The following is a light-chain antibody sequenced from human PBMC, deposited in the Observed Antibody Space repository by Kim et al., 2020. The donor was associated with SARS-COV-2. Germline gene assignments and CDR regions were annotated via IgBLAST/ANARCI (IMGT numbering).Light chain of an antibody. Sequence: QSVLTKPHSASGTPGQRVTISCSGSSSNIGSNYVYWYQQLPGTAPKLLIYRNNQRPSGVPDRFSGSKSGTSASLAISGLRSEDEADYYCAAWDDSLSGWVFGGGTQLTVL. J-gene: IGLJ3*02. V-gene: IGLV1-47*01. CDR1: SSNIGSNY. CDR3: AAWDDSLSGWV. CDR2: RNN.